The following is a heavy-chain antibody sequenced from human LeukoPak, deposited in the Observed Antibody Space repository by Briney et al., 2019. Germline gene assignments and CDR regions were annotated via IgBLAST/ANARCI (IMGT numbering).Heavy chain of an antibody. CDR3: ATTGSGSYYDY. J-gene: IGHJ4*02. D-gene: IGHD1-26*01. Sequence: GGSLRLSCAASGFSFSSSWMHWGRQAPGEGLMWASRINDDETSTSYADSVKGRFTISRDNAKNTLYLQMNSLRAEDTAVYYCATTGSGSYYDYWGQGTLVTVSS. CDR1: GFSFSSSW. V-gene: IGHV3-74*01. CDR2: INDDETST.